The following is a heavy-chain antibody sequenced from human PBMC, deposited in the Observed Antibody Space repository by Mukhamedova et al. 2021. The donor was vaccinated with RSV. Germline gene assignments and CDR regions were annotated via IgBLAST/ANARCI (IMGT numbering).Heavy chain of an antibody. V-gene: IGHV3-48*04. Sequence: GKGLEWLAYISSDSDPIYYADSVKGRFTISRDNAKSLLFLQMNSLRAEDTALYFCSRVRYGSSNINTSYYYYMDVWGKGTTVTVS. CDR2: ISSDSDPI. CDR3: SRVRYGSSNINTSYYYYMDV. J-gene: IGHJ6*03. D-gene: IGHD6-6*01.